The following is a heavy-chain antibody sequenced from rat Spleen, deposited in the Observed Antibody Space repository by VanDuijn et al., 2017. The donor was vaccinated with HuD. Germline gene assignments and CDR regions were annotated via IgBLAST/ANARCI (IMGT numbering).Heavy chain of an antibody. CDR3: ARRGYYSGSFDF. V-gene: IGHV5-25*01. CDR1: GFTFTNDY. CDR2: ISTSGTNT. Sequence: EVQLVESGGGLVQPGRSMKLSCAASGFTFTNDYMAWVRQAPTKGLEWVASISTSGTNTYYRDSVKGRFTISRDNAKSTLYLQMDSLRSEDTATYYCARRGYYSGSFDFWGQGVMVTVSS. D-gene: IGHD1-1*01. J-gene: IGHJ2*01.